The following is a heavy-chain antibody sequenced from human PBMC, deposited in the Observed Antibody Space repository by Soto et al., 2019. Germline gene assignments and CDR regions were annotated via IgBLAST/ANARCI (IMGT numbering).Heavy chain of an antibody. D-gene: IGHD3-10*01. CDR2: INQDGSGT. CDR1: GFTFSTYS. Sequence: EVQLVESGGGLVQPGGSLRLPCAASGFTFSTYSMTWVRQPPGKGLEWVASINQDGSGTYYVDSVRGRFTISRDNAKNSLYLHMRGQRAEDTAVYYCVWGGNIFVYWRQVALVTVAP. J-gene: IGHJ4*02. V-gene: IGHV3-7*04. CDR3: VWGGNIFVY.